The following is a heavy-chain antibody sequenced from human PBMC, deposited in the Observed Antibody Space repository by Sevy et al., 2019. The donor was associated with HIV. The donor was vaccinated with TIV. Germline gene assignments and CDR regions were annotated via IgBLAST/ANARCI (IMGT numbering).Heavy chain of an antibody. CDR1: GGTFSSYA. D-gene: IGHD3-16*02. CDR2: IIPIFGTA. Sequence: ASVKVSCKASGGTFSSYAISWVRQAPGQGLEWMGGIIPIFGTANYAQKFQGRVTITGDESTSTAYMELSSLRSEDTAVYYCARGQGGVWGSYRYFDYWGQGTLVTVSS. V-gene: IGHV1-69*13. CDR3: ARGQGGVWGSYRYFDY. J-gene: IGHJ4*02.